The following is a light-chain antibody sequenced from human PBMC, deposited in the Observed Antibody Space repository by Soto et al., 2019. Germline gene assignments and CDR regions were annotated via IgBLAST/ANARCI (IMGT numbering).Light chain of an antibody. V-gene: IGKV1-39*01. CDR3: QQGSSMPPT. J-gene: IGKJ1*01. CDR1: QNIRTY. Sequence: DIQMTQSPSSLSASVGDRVTLTCRASQNIRTYLSWYQQKPGKAPTLLIYAASSLQSGVPSRFRGSGSETDFTLTISSLQPEDFATYYCQQGSSMPPTFGPGTKVEIQ. CDR2: AAS.